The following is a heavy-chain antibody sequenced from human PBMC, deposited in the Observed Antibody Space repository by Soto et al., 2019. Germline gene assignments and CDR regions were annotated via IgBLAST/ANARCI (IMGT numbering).Heavy chain of an antibody. V-gene: IGHV1-69*12. CDR3: ARYRISGSWSKFDY. D-gene: IGHD6-13*01. CDR2: IIPMFATP. CDR1: GGTFSTYA. Sequence: QDHLVQSGAAVKKPASSVKISCRSTGGTFSTYAFSWVRQAPGQGLEWMGGIIPMFATPIYAQKYQGRVTITADDSTSTAYMEVTSLRSNDTAVYYCARYRISGSWSKFDYWGQGTLVTVSS. J-gene: IGHJ4*02.